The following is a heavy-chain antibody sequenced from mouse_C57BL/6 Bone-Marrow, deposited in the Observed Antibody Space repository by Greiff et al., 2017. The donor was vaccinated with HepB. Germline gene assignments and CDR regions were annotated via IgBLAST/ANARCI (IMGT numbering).Heavy chain of an antibody. CDR2: INYDGSST. J-gene: IGHJ1*03. Sequence: EVKLMESEGGLVQPGSSMKLSCTASGFTFSDYYMAWVRQVPEKGLEWVANINYDGSSTYYLDSLKSRFIISRDNAKNILYLQMSSLKSEDTATYYCARDSLPGFDVWGTGTTVTVSS. CDR1: GFTFSDYY. V-gene: IGHV5-16*01. CDR3: ARDSLPGFDV.